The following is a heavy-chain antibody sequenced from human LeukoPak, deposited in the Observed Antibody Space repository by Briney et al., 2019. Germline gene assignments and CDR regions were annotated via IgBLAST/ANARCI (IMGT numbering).Heavy chain of an antibody. CDR3: ARGGYYGDYLFDY. CDR2: INHSGST. J-gene: IGHJ4*02. V-gene: IGHV4-34*01. Sequence: PSETLSLTCAVYGGSFSGYYWSWIRQPPGKGLEWIGEINHSGSTNYNPSLKSRVPISVDTSKNQFSLKLSSVTAADTAVYYCARGGYYGDYLFDYWGQGTLVTVSS. D-gene: IGHD4-17*01. CDR1: GGSFSGYY.